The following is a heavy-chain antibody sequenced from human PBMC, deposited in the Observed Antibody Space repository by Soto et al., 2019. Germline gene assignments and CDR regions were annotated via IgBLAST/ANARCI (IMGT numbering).Heavy chain of an antibody. CDR2: INPSGGST. D-gene: IGHD3-10*01. J-gene: IGHJ6*02. Sequence: GASVKVSCKASGYTFTSYYMHWVRQAPGQGLEWMGIINPSGGSTSYAQKFQGRVTMTRDTSTSTVYMELSSLRSEDTAVYYCARDGNYGSGSPMGYYYGMDVWGQGTTVTVSS. V-gene: IGHV1-46*03. CDR3: ARDGNYGSGSPMGYYYGMDV. CDR1: GYTFTSYY.